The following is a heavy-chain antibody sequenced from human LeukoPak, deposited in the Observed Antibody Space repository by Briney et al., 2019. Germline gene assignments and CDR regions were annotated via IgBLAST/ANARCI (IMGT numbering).Heavy chain of an antibody. CDR3: ALELVVPAALERLNAFDI. CDR1: GGSFSGFR. CDR2: INHSGGT. Sequence: PSETLSLTCAVSGGSFSGFRWHWIRQPPGKGPEWIGEINHSGGTTYNPSLKSRVTISVDTSKIQFSLSLTSVTAADTAVYYCALELVVPAALERLNAFDIWGHGTMVTVSS. J-gene: IGHJ3*02. V-gene: IGHV4-34*01. D-gene: IGHD2-2*01.